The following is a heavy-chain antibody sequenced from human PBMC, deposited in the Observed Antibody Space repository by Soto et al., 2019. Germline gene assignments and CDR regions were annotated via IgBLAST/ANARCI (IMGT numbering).Heavy chain of an antibody. J-gene: IGHJ4*02. CDR1: GGSISSSSYY. CDR2: IYYSGST. Sequence: SETLSLTCTVSGGSISSSSYYWGWIRQPPGKGLEWIGSIYYSGSTYYNPSLKSRVTISVDTSKNQFSLKLSSVTAADTAVYYCARDDSGYDRVDYWGQGTLVTVSS. CDR3: ARDDSGYDRVDY. D-gene: IGHD5-12*01. V-gene: IGHV4-39*02.